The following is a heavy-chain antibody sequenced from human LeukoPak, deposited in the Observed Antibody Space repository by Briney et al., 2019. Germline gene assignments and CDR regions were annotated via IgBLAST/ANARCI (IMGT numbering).Heavy chain of an antibody. CDR1: GFTFSSYE. Sequence: GGSLRLSCAASGFTFSSYEMNWVRQAPGKGLEWVSYISSSGSTIYYADSVKGRFTISRDNAKNSLYLQMNSLRAEDTAVYYCAREPPVATISESENDPGYWGQGTLVTVSS. CDR2: ISSSGSTI. J-gene: IGHJ4*02. V-gene: IGHV3-48*03. D-gene: IGHD5-12*01. CDR3: AREPPVATISESENDPGY.